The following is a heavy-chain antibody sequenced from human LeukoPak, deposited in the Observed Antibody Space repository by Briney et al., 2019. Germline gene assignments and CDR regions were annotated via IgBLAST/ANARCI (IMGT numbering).Heavy chain of an antibody. CDR3: ARVGRMATIY. Sequence: SGTLSLTCAVYGGSFSGYYWSWIRQPPGKGLEWIGEINHSGSTNYNPSLKSRVTISVDTSKNQFSLKLSSVTAADTAVYYCARVGRMATIYWGQGTLVTVSS. J-gene: IGHJ4*02. CDR1: GGSFSGYY. V-gene: IGHV4-34*01. D-gene: IGHD5-24*01. CDR2: INHSGST.